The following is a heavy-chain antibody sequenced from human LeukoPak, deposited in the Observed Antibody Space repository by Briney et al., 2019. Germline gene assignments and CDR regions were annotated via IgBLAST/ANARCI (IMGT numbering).Heavy chain of an antibody. Sequence: ASQTLSLTCAVSGVSISSGGYSWSWIRQPPGKGLEWIGYIYHSGSTYYKPSLKSRVTISVDRSKNQFSLKLSSVTAADPAVYYCARVVGGRVTWFDPWGQGTLVTVSS. V-gene: IGHV4-30-2*01. CDR1: GVSISSGGYS. D-gene: IGHD1-26*01. CDR3: ARVVGGRVTWFDP. CDR2: IYHSGST. J-gene: IGHJ5*02.